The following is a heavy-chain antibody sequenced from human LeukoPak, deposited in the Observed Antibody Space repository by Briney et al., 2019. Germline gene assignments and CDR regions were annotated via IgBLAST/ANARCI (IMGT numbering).Heavy chain of an antibody. CDR1: GGSISSSSYY. Sequence: SETLSLTCTVSGGSISSSSYYWGWIRRPPGKGLEWIGSIYYSGSTYYNPSLKSRVTISVDTSKNQFSLKLSSVTAADTAVYYCARLSNDYGDYAGYWYFDLWGRGTLVTVSS. J-gene: IGHJ2*01. CDR2: IYYSGST. V-gene: IGHV4-39*01. D-gene: IGHD4-17*01. CDR3: ARLSNDYGDYAGYWYFDL.